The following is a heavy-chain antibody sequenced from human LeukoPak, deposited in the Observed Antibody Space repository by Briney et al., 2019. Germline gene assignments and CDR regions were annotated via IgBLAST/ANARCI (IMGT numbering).Heavy chain of an antibody. CDR1: GYSISSGYY. Sequence: SETLSLTCTVSGYSISSGYYWGWIRQPPGKGLEWIGYIYYSGSTNYNPSLKSRVTISVDTSKNQFSLKLSSVTAADTAVYYCASSNDYQETLDYWGQGTLVTVSS. CDR3: ASSNDYQETLDY. V-gene: IGHV4-61*01. J-gene: IGHJ4*02. CDR2: IYYSGST. D-gene: IGHD4-11*01.